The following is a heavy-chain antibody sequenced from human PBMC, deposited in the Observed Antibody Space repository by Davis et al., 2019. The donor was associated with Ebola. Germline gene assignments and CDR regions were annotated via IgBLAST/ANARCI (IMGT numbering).Heavy chain of an antibody. D-gene: IGHD2/OR15-2a*01. V-gene: IGHV3-23*01. CDR3: AKDYFRSFSGFTSLYDN. Sequence: GGSLRLSCAASGFIFSSYAMSWVRQAPGKGLEWIAAINYNGVDTYYADSVKGRFTVTRDNSKNTLFLQMNGLRTEDTAVYYCAKDYFRSFSGFTSLYDNWGQGSLVTVSS. CDR1: GFIFSSYA. CDR2: INYNGVDT. J-gene: IGHJ4*02.